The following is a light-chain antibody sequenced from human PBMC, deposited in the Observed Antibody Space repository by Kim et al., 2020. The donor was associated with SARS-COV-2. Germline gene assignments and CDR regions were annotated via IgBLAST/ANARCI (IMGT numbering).Light chain of an antibody. CDR3: ASWDDSLDNYV. Sequence: ELTQPPSASGTPGQRVTISCSGSSFNIGRNAVNWYQQFPGRAPRVLMYSSDQRPSGVPDRFSGSKSGTSASLAISGIQSEDEADYYCASWDDSLDNYVFGGGTKVTVL. V-gene: IGLV1-44*01. CDR2: SSD. CDR1: SFNIGRNA. J-gene: IGLJ1*01.